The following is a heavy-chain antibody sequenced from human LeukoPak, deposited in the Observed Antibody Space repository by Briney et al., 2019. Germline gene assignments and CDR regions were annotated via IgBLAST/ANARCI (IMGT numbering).Heavy chain of an antibody. D-gene: IGHD2/OR15-2a*01. CDR3: ARLISARIDY. V-gene: IGHV4-39*01. CDR2: IYYSGST. J-gene: IGHJ4*02. Sequence: PSETLSLTYTVSGGSISSSSYSWGWIRQPPGKGLEWIGNIYYSGSTYYNPSLKSRLTISVDTSKNQFSLELSSVTAADTAVYYCARLISARIDYWGQGTLVPVSS. CDR1: GGSISSSSYS.